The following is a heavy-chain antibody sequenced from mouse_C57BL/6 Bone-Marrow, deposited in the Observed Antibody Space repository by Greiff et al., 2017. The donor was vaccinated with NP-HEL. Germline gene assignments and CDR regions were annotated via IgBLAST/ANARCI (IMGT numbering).Heavy chain of an antibody. CDR2: IYPGNSDT. CDR1: GYTFTSYW. D-gene: IGHD2-1*01. Sequence: EVQLQQSGTVLARPGASVKMSCKTSGYTFTSYWMHWVKQRPGQGLEWIGAIYPGNSDTSYNQKFKGKAKLTAVTSASTAYMELSSLTNEDSAVYYCTYGNYYYAMDYWGQGTSVTGSP. CDR3: TYGNYYYAMDY. V-gene: IGHV1-5*01. J-gene: IGHJ4*01.